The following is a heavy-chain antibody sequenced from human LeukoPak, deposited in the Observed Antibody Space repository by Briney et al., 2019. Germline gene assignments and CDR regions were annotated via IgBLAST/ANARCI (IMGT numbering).Heavy chain of an antibody. V-gene: IGHV3-23*01. D-gene: IGHD3-22*01. CDR3: ARDYYYDSSGYQSRFDY. CDR2: ISGSGGST. Sequence: GGSLRLSCAASGFTFSSYAMSWVRQAPGKGLEWVSAISGSGGSTYCADSVKGRFTISRDNSKNTLYLQMNSLRAEDTAVYYCARDYYYDSSGYQSRFDYWGQGTLVTVSS. J-gene: IGHJ4*02. CDR1: GFTFSSYA.